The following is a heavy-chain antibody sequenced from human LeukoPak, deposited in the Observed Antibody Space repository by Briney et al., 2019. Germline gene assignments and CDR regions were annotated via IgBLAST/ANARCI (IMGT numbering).Heavy chain of an antibody. J-gene: IGHJ6*04. Sequence: PGGSLRLSCAASGFTFSSYAMNWVRQAPGKGLEWLSYINSRNTMYYADSVKGRSTISRDNAESSLYLQMNSLRAEDTAVYYCARVPVEMDVWGKGTTVTVSS. V-gene: IGHV3-48*01. CDR1: GFTFSSYA. CDR3: ARVPVEMDV. D-gene: IGHD5-24*01. CDR2: INSRNTM.